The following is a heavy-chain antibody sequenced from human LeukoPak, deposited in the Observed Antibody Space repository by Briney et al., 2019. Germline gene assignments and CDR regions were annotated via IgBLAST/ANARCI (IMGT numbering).Heavy chain of an antibody. CDR1: GGSFSGYY. V-gene: IGHV4-34*01. CDR3: ARGRVAQQLVRQGRNWFDP. Sequence: TSETLSLTCAVYGGSFSGYYWSWIRQPPGKGLEWIGEINHSGSTNYNPSLKSRVTISVDTSKNQFSLKLSSVTAADTAVYYCARGRVAQQLVRQGRNWFDPWGQGTLVTVSS. CDR2: INHSGST. J-gene: IGHJ5*02. D-gene: IGHD6-13*01.